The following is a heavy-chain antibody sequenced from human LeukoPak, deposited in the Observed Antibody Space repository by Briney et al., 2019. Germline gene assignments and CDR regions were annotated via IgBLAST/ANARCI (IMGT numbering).Heavy chain of an antibody. CDR2: IIPIFGTA. Sequence: SVKVSCKASGYTFTSYGISWVRQAPGQGLEWMGRIIPIFGTANYAQKFQGRVTITTDESTSTAYMELSSLRSEDTAVYYCARAGDTAMAYRAAAFDIWGQGTMVTVSS. D-gene: IGHD5-18*01. CDR1: GYTFTSYG. J-gene: IGHJ3*02. V-gene: IGHV1-69*05. CDR3: ARAGDTAMAYRAAAFDI.